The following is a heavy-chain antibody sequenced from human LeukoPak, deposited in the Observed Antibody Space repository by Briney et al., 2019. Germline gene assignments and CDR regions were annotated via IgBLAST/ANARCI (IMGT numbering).Heavy chain of an antibody. V-gene: IGHV3-48*02. Sequence: GGSLRLSCAASGFTFSDYGMIWVRQAPGKGLEWVSYITRSSALHYADSVKGRFTISRDNAKNSLFLQMSSLRDEDTAVYYCARDTTAYDSSGYSSYWGQGTLVTVSS. D-gene: IGHD3-22*01. J-gene: IGHJ4*02. CDR3: ARDTTAYDSSGYSSY. CDR2: ITRSSAL. CDR1: GFTFSDYG.